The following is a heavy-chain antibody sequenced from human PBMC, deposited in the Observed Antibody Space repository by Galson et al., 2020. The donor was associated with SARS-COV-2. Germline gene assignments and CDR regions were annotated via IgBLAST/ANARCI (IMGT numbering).Heavy chain of an antibody. CDR1: GFTFSSYA. CDR3: ARDSRFDNSGYYYLDYYDGMDV. Sequence: TGGSLRLSCVASGFTFSSYAMHCVRQAPGKGLEWVAFISYDGSNKYYADSVKGRFTISRDNSKNTLYQQMNSLRAEDTAVYYCARDSRFDNSGYYYLDYYDGMDVWGQGTTVTVSS. D-gene: IGHD3-22*01. CDR2: ISYDGSNK. V-gene: IGHV3-30-3*01. J-gene: IGHJ6*02.